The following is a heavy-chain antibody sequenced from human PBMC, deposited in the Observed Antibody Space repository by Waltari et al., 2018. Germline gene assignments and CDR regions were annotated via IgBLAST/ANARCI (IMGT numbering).Heavy chain of an antibody. CDR2: IWYDGSNK. D-gene: IGHD3-22*01. Sequence: QVQLVESGEGVVQPGRSLRLSCAASGFNFSSYGMPWVRQAPGKGLEWVAVIWYDGSNKYYADSVKGRFTISRDNSKNTLYLQMNSLRAEDTAVYYCAREIYDSNAFDIWGQGTMVTVSS. CDR3: AREIYDSNAFDI. CDR1: GFNFSSYG. J-gene: IGHJ3*02. V-gene: IGHV3-33*01.